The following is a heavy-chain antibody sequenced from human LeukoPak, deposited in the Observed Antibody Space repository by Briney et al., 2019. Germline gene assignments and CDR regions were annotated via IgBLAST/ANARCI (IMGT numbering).Heavy chain of an antibody. CDR2: IRSKAYGGTT. V-gene: IGHV3-49*04. Sequence: PGGSLRLSCTASGFTFGDYAMSWVRQAPGKGLEWVGFIRSKAYGGTTEYAASVKGRFTISRDDSKSIAYLQMNSLKTEDTAVYYCTRGGFLEWLFLFDYWGQGTLVTVSS. J-gene: IGHJ4*02. D-gene: IGHD3-3*01. CDR1: GFTFGDYA. CDR3: TRGGFLEWLFLFDY.